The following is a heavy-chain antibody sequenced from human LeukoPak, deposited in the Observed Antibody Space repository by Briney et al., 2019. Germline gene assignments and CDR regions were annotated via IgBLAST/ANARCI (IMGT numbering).Heavy chain of an antibody. CDR1: GFAFDDFA. J-gene: IGHJ4*02. Sequence: GGSLRLSCTTSGFAFDDFAMSWVRQPAGKGLEWVGFIRRRAYGGAAEYAASVKGRFIISRDDSKGIAYLQMNSLKTEDTDVYYCSRNGLVDFDYWGQGSRVIVSP. CDR3: SRNGLVDFDY. V-gene: IGHV3-49*04. CDR2: IRRRAYGGAA.